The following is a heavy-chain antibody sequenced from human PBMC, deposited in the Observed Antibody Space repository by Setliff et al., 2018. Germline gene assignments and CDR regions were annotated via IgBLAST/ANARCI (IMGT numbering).Heavy chain of an antibody. V-gene: IGHV4-31*03. J-gene: IGHJ4*02. D-gene: IGHD3-3*01. CDR1: GGSISSGGYY. Sequence: PSETLSLTCTVSGGSISSGGYYWSWIRQHPGKGLEWIGYIYYSGSTYYNPSLKSRVTISVDTSKKQFSLKLSSVTAADTAVYYCALSDHYPFYYDYWGLGTLVTVSS. CDR2: IYYSGST. CDR3: ALSDHYPFYYDY.